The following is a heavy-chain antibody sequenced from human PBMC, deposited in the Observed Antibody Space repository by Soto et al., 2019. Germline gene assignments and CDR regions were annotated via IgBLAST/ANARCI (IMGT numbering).Heavy chain of an antibody. CDR1: GGSISSYY. CDR3: SRERSGYDLQPQDYFDD. CDR2: IYYSGST. V-gene: IGHV4-59*01. D-gene: IGHD5-12*01. J-gene: IGHJ4*02. Sequence: SETLSLTCTVSGGSISSYYWSWIRQPPGKGLEWIGYIYYSGSTNYNPSLKSRVTISVDTSKNQFSLKLSSVTAADTAVYFCSRERSGYDLQPQDYFDDWGQGTLVTVSS.